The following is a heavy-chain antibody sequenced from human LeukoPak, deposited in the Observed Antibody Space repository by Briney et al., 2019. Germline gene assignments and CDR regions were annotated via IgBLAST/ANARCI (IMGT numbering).Heavy chain of an antibody. CDR1: GYSFTSYW. Sequence: GESLKISCKGSGYSFTSYWIGWVRQMPGKGLEWMGIIYPGDSDTRYSPSFEGQVTISADKSISTAYLQWSGLMASDTAMYYCARRSSVTTHFDYWGQGTLVTVSS. CDR2: IYPGDSDT. CDR3: ARRSSVTTHFDY. J-gene: IGHJ4*02. V-gene: IGHV5-51*01. D-gene: IGHD4-17*01.